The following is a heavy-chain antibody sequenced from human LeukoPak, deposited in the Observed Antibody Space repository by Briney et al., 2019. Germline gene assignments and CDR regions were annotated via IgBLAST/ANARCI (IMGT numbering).Heavy chain of an antibody. V-gene: IGHV3-15*01. CDR3: TTWELKYRQTVDY. CDR2: IKSKTDGGTI. J-gene: IGHJ4*02. CDR1: GFTFSNAW. D-gene: IGHD1-26*01. Sequence: PGGSLRLSCAASGFTFSNAWMSWVRQAPGKGLEWVGRIKSKTDGGTIDYAAPVKGRFTISRDDSKNTLYLQMNSLKTEDTAVYYCTTWELKYRQTVDYWGQGTLVTVSS.